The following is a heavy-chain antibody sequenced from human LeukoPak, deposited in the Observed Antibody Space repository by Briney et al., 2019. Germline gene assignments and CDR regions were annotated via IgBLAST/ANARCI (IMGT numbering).Heavy chain of an antibody. Sequence: GGSLRLSCAASGFTFSSYSMHWVRQAPGKGLEWVAVISDGGSKKSYADSVKGRFTVSRDNSKNTLYLQMNSPRVEDTAVYYCAREGGYCSSTTCYFDSWGQGTLVTVPS. V-gene: IGHV3-30-3*01. CDR3: AREGGYCSSTTCYFDS. D-gene: IGHD2-2*01. CDR2: ISDGGSKK. J-gene: IGHJ4*02. CDR1: GFTFSSYS.